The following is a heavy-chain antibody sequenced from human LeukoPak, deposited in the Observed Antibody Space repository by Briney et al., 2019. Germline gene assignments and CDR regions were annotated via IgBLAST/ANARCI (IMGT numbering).Heavy chain of an antibody. D-gene: IGHD6-19*01. CDR3: ARLIAVAGPNYYYYGMDV. V-gene: IGHV4-59*08. CDR1: GGSISSYY. Sequence: SETLSLTCTVSGGSISSYYWSWIRQPPGKGLEWIGYIYYSGSTNYNPSLKSRVTISVDTSKNQFSLKLSSVTAADTAVYYCARLIAVAGPNYYYYGMDVWGQGTRSPSP. CDR2: IYYSGST. J-gene: IGHJ6*02.